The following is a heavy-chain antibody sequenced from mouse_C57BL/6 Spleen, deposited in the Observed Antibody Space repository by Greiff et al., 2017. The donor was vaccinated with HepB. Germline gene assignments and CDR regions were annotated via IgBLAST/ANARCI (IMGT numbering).Heavy chain of an antibody. CDR3: AREGDYSWFAY. Sequence: VKVVESGPELVKPGASVKISCKASGYAFSSSWMNWVKQRPGKGLEWIGRIYPGDGDTNYNGKFKGKATLTADKSSSTAYMQLSSLTSEDSAVYFCAREGDYSWFAYWGQGTLVTVSA. V-gene: IGHV1-82*01. CDR1: GYAFSSSW. J-gene: IGHJ3*01. CDR2: IYPGDGDT. D-gene: IGHD2-4*01.